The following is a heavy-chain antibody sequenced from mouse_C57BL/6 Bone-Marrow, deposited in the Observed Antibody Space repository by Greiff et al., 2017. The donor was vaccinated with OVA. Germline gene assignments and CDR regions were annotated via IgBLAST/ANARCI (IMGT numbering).Heavy chain of an antibody. J-gene: IGHJ2*01. Sequence: EVMLVESGGGLVQPGGSLSLSCAASGFTFTAYYMSWVRQPPGKALEWMGFIRNKANGYTTEYSASVKGRFTISRDTSQSILYLQMNALGAEDSATYDCARHMGWVDDWGQGTTLTVSS. CDR3: ARHMGWVDD. V-gene: IGHV7-3*01. CDR2: IRNKANGYTT. CDR1: GFTFTAYY. D-gene: IGHD1-1*02.